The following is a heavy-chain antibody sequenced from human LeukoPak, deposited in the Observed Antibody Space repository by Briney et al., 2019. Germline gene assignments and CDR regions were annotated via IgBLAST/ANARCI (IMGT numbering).Heavy chain of an antibody. Sequence: SETLSLTCTVSGDSISNDNYYWGWIRQPPGKGLEWIGSIYYSGSAYYNLSLNTRVTISVDTSKNQFSLKVRSGTAADTAVYYCARQGRYQLLFDVDSWGQGTLVTVSS. CDR3: ARQGRYQLLFDVDS. CDR2: IYYSGSA. CDR1: GDSISNDNYY. V-gene: IGHV4-39*01. D-gene: IGHD2-2*01. J-gene: IGHJ4*02.